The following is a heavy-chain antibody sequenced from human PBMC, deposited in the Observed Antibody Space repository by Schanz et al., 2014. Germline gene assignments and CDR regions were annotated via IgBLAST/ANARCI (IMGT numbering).Heavy chain of an antibody. CDR2: ISSSGSSI. Sequence: EVQLVESGGGLVKPGGSLRLSCAASGFTFNNFNMNWVRQAPGKGLEWVSSISSSGSSIYYADSVKGRFTISRDNANNSLVLRMNSLRAEDTAVYYCASDYNYFETEAPWGQGTLVAVSS. CDR1: GFTFNNFN. V-gene: IGHV3-21*06. D-gene: IGHD3-16*01. CDR3: ASDYNYFETEAP. J-gene: IGHJ5*02.